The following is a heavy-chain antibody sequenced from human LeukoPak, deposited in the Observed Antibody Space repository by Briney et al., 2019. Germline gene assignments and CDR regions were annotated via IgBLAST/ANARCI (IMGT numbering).Heavy chain of an antibody. CDR1: GGSVSSNNHY. CDR2: IYFTGAA. CDR3: ARGNGYNLGTFDY. Sequence: SETLSLTCSVSGGSVSSNNHYWTWIRQPPGKGLEWIGYIYFTGAAYYNPSLKSRVLISVNTSANQFSLKVTSMTAADTAVYYCARGNGYNLGTFDYWGQGTLVTVSS. D-gene: IGHD5-24*01. J-gene: IGHJ4*02. V-gene: IGHV4-30-4*01.